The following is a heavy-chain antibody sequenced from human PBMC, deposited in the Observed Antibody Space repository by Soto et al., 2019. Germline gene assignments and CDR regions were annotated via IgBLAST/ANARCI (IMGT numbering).Heavy chain of an antibody. CDR3: AIPSGYTYDPYGMDV. CDR1: GYTLTELS. CDR2: FDPEDGEK. D-gene: IGHD5-18*01. J-gene: IGHJ6*02. Sequence: ASVKVSCKASGYTLTELSIHWVRQAPGKGLEWMGGFDPEDGEKIYARKFQVRLTMTEDTSTDTAYMELSGLRSEDTAVCYCAIPSGYTYDPYGMDVWGQGTTVTVSS. V-gene: IGHV1-24*01.